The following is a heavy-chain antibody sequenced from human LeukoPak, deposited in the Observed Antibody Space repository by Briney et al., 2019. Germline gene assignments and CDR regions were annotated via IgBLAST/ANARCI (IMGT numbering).Heavy chain of an antibody. V-gene: IGHV3-13*01. CDR2: IGTAGDT. D-gene: IGHD5-24*01. CDR1: GFTFSSYD. CDR3: ARVFFGDGYNYYDY. Sequence: PGGSLRLSCAASGFTFSSYDMHWVRQATGKGLEWVSAIGTAGDTYYPGSVKGRFTISRENAKNSLYLQINSLRAGDTAVYYCARVFFGDGYNYYDYWGQGTLVTVSS. J-gene: IGHJ4*02.